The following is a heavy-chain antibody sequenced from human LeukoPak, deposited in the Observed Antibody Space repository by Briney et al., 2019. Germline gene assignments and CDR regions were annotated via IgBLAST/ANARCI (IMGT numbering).Heavy chain of an antibody. CDR2: IGAFGDT. J-gene: IGHJ4*02. Sequence: GGSLRLSCAASGFAFSSYDMHWVRQASGKGLEWVSGIGAFGDTYYGVAVRGRFTISRDKAKNSLYLQMNSLGAGDTAVYFCARAASYNYNNRPYLFDSWGRGTLVAVSS. D-gene: IGHD3-10*01. V-gene: IGHV3-13*01. CDR3: ARAASYNYNNRPYLFDS. CDR1: GFAFSSYD.